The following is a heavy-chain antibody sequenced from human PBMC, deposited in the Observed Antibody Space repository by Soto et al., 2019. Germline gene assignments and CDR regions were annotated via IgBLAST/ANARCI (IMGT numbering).Heavy chain of an antibody. D-gene: IGHD5-12*01. CDR2: MNPNSGNT. CDR1: GYTFTSYD. V-gene: IGHV1-8*01. J-gene: IGHJ4*02. CDR3: ATGAVFYSGYDQSGLDY. Sequence: ASVKVSCKASGYTFTSYDINWVRQATGQGLEWMGWMNPNSGNTGYAQKFQGRVTMTKNTSISTAYMELSSLRSEDTAVYYCATGAVFYSGYDQSGLDYWGQGTLVTVSS.